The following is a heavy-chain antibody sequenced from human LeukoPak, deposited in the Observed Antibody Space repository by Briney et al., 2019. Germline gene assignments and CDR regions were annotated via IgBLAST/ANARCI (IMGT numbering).Heavy chain of an antibody. J-gene: IGHJ6*02. D-gene: IGHD3-10*01. Sequence: PGGSLRLSCAASGFTFSSYSMNWVRQAPGKGLEWASYISSSSSTIYYADSVKGRFTISRDNAKNSLYLQMNSLRAEDTAVYYCARDRITMVRGVPNYYYYGMDVWGQGTTVTVSS. CDR2: ISSSSSTI. CDR3: ARDRITMVRGVPNYYYYGMDV. CDR1: GFTFSSYS. V-gene: IGHV3-48*01.